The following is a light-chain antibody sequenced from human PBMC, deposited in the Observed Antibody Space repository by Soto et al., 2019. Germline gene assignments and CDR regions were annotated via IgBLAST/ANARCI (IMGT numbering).Light chain of an antibody. CDR2: FAS. CDR3: QQYNNWPLT. V-gene: IGKV3-15*01. Sequence: EIVMTQSPATLSVSPGERATLSCRASQSVSNNLAWYQQKPGQAPRLLIYFASTRATGIPARFSGSGSGTEFTLTISSLQSEEFAVYYCQQYNNWPLTFGGGTKVEIK. J-gene: IGKJ4*01. CDR1: QSVSNN.